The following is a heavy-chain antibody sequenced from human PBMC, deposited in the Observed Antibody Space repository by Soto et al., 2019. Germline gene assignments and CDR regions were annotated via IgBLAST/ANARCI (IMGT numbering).Heavy chain of an antibody. D-gene: IGHD3-10*01. CDR3: AKEGQEYYGSPYYYGMDV. V-gene: IGHV3-30*18. CDR2: ISYDGSNK. J-gene: IGHJ6*02. Sequence: PGGSLRLSCAASGFTFSSYGMHWVRQAPGKGLEWVAVISYDGSNKYYADSVKGRFTISRDNSKNTLYLQMNSLRAEDTAVYYCAKEGQEYYGSPYYYGMDVWGQGTTVTVSS. CDR1: GFTFSSYG.